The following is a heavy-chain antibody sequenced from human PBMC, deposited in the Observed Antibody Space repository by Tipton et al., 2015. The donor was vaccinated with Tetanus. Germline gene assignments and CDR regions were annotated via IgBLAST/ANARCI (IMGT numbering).Heavy chain of an antibody. D-gene: IGHD5-18*01. Sequence: SLRLSCAASGFTFSNYAMIWVRQAPGKGLEWVSAISASGRNTYYADSVKGRFTSSRDNSKNIHYLEMSSLRAEDTAVYYCVRGRGLGAYSYGFEYWGQGALVTVSS. CDR3: VRGRGLGAYSYGFEY. V-gene: IGHV3-23*01. CDR1: GFTFSNYA. CDR2: ISASGRNT. J-gene: IGHJ4*02.